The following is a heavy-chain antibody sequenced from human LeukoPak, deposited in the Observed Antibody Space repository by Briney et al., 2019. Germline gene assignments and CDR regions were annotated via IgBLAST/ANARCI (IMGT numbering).Heavy chain of an antibody. D-gene: IGHD2-21*02. Sequence: SETLSLTCTVSGGSISSSSYYWGWMRQPPGKGLEWIGSIYYSGSTYYNTSPKSRVTISVDTSKNQFSLKLSSVNAADTAVYYCARPLCGGDGHLPDNWFDPWGQGTLVTVSS. J-gene: IGHJ5*02. CDR3: ARPLCGGDGHLPDNWFDP. V-gene: IGHV4-39*01. CDR2: IYYSGST. CDR1: GGSISSSSYY.